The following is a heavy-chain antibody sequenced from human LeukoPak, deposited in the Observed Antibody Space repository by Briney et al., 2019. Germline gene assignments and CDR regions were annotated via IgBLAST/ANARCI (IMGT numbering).Heavy chain of an antibody. J-gene: IGHJ3*02. V-gene: IGHV1-69*13. CDR3: ARDRPKPHQSVGRVAVADAFDI. CDR1: GYTLTELS. Sequence: ASVKVSCRVSGYTLTELSMHWVRQAPGQGLEWMGGIIPIFGTANYAQKFQGRVTITADESTSTAYMELSSLRSEDTAVYYCARDRPKPHQSVGRVAVADAFDIWGQGTMVTVSS. D-gene: IGHD6-19*01. CDR2: IIPIFGTA.